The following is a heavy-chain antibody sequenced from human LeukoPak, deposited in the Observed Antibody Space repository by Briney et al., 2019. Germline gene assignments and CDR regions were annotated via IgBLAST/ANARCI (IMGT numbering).Heavy chain of an antibody. CDR2: IGSSGNTI. V-gene: IGHV3-48*01. Sequence: AGGSLRLSCAASGFTFSGYIMNWVRQAPGKGLEWVSFIGSSGNTIYYADSVKGRFTVSRDNAKNSLYPQMNSLRAEDTAVYYCARDQWLDYWGQGTLVTVSS. CDR1: GFTFSGYI. J-gene: IGHJ4*02. CDR3: ARDQWLDY. D-gene: IGHD6-19*01.